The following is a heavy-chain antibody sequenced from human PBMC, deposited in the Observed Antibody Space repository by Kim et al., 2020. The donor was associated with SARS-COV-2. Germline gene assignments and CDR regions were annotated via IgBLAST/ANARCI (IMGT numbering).Heavy chain of an antibody. CDR3: AKKGYPKSPWELLNAFDI. CDR2: ISYDGSNK. J-gene: IGHJ3*02. Sequence: GGSLRLSCAASGFTFSSYGMHWVRQAPGKGLEWVAVISYDGSNKYYADSVKGRFTISRDNSKNTLYLQMNSLRAEDTAVYYCAKKGYPKSPWELLNAFDIWGQGTMVTVSS. D-gene: IGHD1-26*01. V-gene: IGHV3-30*18. CDR1: GFTFSSYG.